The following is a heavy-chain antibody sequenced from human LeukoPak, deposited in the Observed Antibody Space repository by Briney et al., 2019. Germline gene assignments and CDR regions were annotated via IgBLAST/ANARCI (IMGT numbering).Heavy chain of an antibody. J-gene: IGHJ4*02. Sequence: GGSLRLSCAASGFTFSSYAMHWVRQAPGKGLEWVAVISYDGSNKYYADSVKGRFTISRDNSKNTPYLQMNSLRAEDTAIYYCVRGCSDTCYRFDYWGQGTLVTVSS. V-gene: IGHV3-30-3*01. D-gene: IGHD2-15*01. CDR3: VRGCSDTCYRFDY. CDR1: GFTFSSYA. CDR2: ISYDGSNK.